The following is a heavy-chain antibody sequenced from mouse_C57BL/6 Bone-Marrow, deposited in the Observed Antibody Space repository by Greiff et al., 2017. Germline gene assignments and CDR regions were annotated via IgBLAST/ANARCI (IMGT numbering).Heavy chain of an antibody. J-gene: IGHJ2*01. V-gene: IGHV1-55*01. CDR3: ARDTSYFDY. CDR1: GYTFTSYW. CDR2: IYPGSGST. Sequence: VQLQQPGAELVKPGASVKMSCTASGYTFTSYWITWVKQRPGQGLEWLGVIYPGSGSTNYTEKFKCKATLNVDTSSSTASMQLSSLTSEDSAVYYCARDTSYFDYWGQGTTLTVSS.